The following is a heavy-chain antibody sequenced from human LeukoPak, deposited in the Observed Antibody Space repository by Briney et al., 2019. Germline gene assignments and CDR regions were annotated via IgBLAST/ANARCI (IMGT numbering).Heavy chain of an antibody. CDR1: GVSFSDSY. V-gene: IGHV4-34*01. J-gene: IGHJ4*02. CDR3: ARGEAVADY. D-gene: IGHD6-19*01. CDR2: INQSGST. Sequence: SETLPLTCAVHGVSFSDSYWSWIRQSPGKGLEWIGEINQSGSTNYNPSLKSRVTISIDTSKNQFSLKMKSMTVADTAVYYCARGEAVADYWGQGTLVTVSS.